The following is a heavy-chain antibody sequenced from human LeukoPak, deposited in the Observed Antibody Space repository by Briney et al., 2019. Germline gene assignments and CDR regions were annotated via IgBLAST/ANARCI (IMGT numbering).Heavy chain of an antibody. CDR1: GGSISSSFYY. CDR3: ARHYDP. V-gene: IGHV4-39*01. Sequence: SETLSLTCTVSGGSISSSFYYWGWIRQPPGKGLEWIGSIYHSGSTYYNPSLKSRVTISVDTSRNQFSLNLSSVTAADTAGYYCARHYDPWGQGTLVAVSS. J-gene: IGHJ5*02. CDR2: IYHSGST.